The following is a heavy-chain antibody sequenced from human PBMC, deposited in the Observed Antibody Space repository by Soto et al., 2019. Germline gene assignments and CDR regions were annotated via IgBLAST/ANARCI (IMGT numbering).Heavy chain of an antibody. CDR1: GFTFSSYS. J-gene: IGHJ6*03. D-gene: IGHD2-2*01. V-gene: IGHV3-21*01. Sequence: EVQLVESGGGLVKPGGSLRLSCAASGFTFSSYSMNWVRQAPGKGLEWVSSISSSSSYIYYADSVKGRFTISRDNAKNSRYLQMNSLRAEDTAVYYCARDPSKEVVVPAASPPENYYYYYYMDVWGKGTTVTVSS. CDR3: ARDPSKEVVVPAASPPENYYYYYYMDV. CDR2: ISSSSSYI.